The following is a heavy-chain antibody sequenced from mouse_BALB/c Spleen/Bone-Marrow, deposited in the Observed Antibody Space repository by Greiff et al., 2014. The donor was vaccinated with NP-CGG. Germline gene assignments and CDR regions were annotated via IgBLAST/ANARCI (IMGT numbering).Heavy chain of an antibody. CDR3: ARPDYYGYLNY. D-gene: IGHD1-1*01. Sequence: VQLKESGGGLVQPGGSLKLSCAASGFDFSRYWMSWVRQAPGKGLEWIGEINPDSRTINYSPSLKDKFIISRDNAKNTLYLRLNKVRSEDTALYYCARPDYYGYLNYWGQGPTLTVSS. CDR2: INPDSRTI. CDR1: GFDFSRYW. J-gene: IGHJ2*01. V-gene: IGHV4-1*02.